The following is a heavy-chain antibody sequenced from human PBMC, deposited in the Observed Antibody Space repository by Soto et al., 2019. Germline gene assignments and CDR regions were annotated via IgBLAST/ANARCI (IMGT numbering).Heavy chain of an antibody. CDR2: IIPIFGTT. D-gene: IGHD3-10*01. CDR3: ARGQTYYYGSGSYS. V-gene: IGHV1-69*13. J-gene: IGHJ4*02. Sequence: SVKVSCKASGGTFSSYAISWVRQAPGQGLEWMGGIIPIFGTTNYAQKFQGRVTITADESTSTAYMELSSLRSEDTAVYYCARGQTYYYGSGSYSWGQGTLVTVSS. CDR1: GGTFSSYA.